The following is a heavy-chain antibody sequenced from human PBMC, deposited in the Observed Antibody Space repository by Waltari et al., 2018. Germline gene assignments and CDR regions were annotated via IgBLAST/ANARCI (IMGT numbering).Heavy chain of an antibody. Sequence: QVQLQQWGAGLLNASETLSLTCAVYGGSFSGYYWSWIRQPPGKGLEWLGEINHSGSTNYNPSLKSRVTISKDTSKTQFSLELNSVTAADTALYYCARVCSSASCPYYYGMDVWGQGTTVTVSS. CDR1: GGSFSGYY. D-gene: IGHD2-2*01. CDR2: INHSGST. J-gene: IGHJ6*02. CDR3: ARVCSSASCPYYYGMDV. V-gene: IGHV4-34*01.